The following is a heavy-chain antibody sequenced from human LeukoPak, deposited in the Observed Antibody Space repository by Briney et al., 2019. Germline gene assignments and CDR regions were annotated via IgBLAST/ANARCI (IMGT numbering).Heavy chain of an antibody. Sequence: PGGTLRLSCAASGFTFSSYGMSWVRQAPGKGLEWVSAISGSGGSTYYADSVKGRFTISRDNSKNTLYLQMNSLRAEDTAVYYCAKEAHGSTPGTYFDYWGQGTLVTVPS. CDR1: GFTFSSYG. CDR2: ISGSGGST. CDR3: AKEAHGSTPGTYFDY. J-gene: IGHJ4*02. D-gene: IGHD1-1*01. V-gene: IGHV3-23*01.